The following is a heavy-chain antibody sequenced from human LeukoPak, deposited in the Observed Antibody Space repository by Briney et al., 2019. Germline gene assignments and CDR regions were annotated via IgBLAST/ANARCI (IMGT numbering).Heavy chain of an antibody. D-gene: IGHD3-10*01. CDR2: ISGSGGST. CDR1: GFTFSSYA. CDR3: ARVGGMADAFDI. V-gene: IGHV3-23*01. J-gene: IGHJ3*02. Sequence: GGSLRLSCAASGFTFSSYAMSWVRQAPGKGLEWVSAISGSGGSTYYADSVKGRFTISRDNSKNTLYLQMNSLRAEDTAVYYCARVGGMADAFDIWGQGTMVTVSS.